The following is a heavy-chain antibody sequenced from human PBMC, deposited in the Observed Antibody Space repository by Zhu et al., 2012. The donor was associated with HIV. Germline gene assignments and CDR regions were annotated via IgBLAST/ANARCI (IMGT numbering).Heavy chain of an antibody. D-gene: IGHD3-16*01. Sequence: QVQLQESGPGLVKPSETLSLTCTVSGYFISSGYYWGWIRQPPGKGLEWIGNIYHSGSTYYNSSLKSRVTISVDTSKNQFSLKLSSVTAADTAVYYCARVLGGDALGIWGQGTMVTVSS. CDR1: GYFISSGYY. CDR3: ARVLGGDALGI. CDR2: IYHSGST. J-gene: IGHJ3*02. V-gene: IGHV4-38-2*02.